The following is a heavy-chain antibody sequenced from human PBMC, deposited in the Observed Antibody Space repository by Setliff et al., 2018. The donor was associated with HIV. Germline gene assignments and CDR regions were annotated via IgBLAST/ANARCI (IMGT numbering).Heavy chain of an antibody. CDR1: GFMFSTYA. CDR2: ISSNGDNT. D-gene: IGHD6-6*01. Sequence: HPGGSLRLSCTPSGFMFSTYAMNWVRQAPGKGLEWVSTISSNGDNTYYADSVKGRFTISRDNSKNTLYLQMNSLRAEDTAVYYCAKRGDSSSWPKYYFDNWGQGTLVTVSS. V-gene: IGHV3-23*01. CDR3: AKRGDSSSWPKYYFDN. J-gene: IGHJ4*02.